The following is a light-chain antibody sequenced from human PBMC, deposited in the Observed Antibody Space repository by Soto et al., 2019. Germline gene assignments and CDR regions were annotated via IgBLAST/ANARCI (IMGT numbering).Light chain of an antibody. J-gene: IGKJ4*01. CDR3: QQRELT. CDR1: QSVSSY. CDR2: DAS. V-gene: IGKV3-11*01. Sequence: EIVLTQSPATLSLSPGERATLSCRASQSVSSYLAWYQQKPGQAPRLLIYDASNRATGIPARFSGSGSGTDFTLTIRSVEPEDFAVYYCQQRELTFGGGTKVEIK.